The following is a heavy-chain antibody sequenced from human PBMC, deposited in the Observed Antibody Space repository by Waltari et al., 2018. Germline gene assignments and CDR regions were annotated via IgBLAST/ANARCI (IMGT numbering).Heavy chain of an antibody. Sequence: QVQLVQSGAAVKKPGASVKVSCKASGDTFSAYYLNWVRQAPGQGLEWLGYINLNRVYTKYSQNFQGRVTMTRDTSMTRDTSINIAYMELDSLRSDDTAIYYCARGEWGTSGWRFDPWGQGTLVTVSS. D-gene: IGHD3-10*01. CDR2: INLNRVYT. CDR1: GDTFSAYY. J-gene: IGHJ5*02. CDR3: ARGEWGTSGWRFDP. V-gene: IGHV1-2*02.